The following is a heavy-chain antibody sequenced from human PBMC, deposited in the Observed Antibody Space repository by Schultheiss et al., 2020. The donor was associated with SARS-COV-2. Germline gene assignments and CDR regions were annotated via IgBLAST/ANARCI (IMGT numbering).Heavy chain of an antibody. CDR3: ARGRPRITIFGVRKRDY. V-gene: IGHV4-34*01. CDR2: INHSGST. Sequence: SQTLSLTCTVSGGSISSYYWSWIRQPPGKGLEWIGEINHSGSTNYNPSLKSRVTISVDTSKNQFSLKLSSVTAADTAVYYCARGRPRITIFGVRKRDYWGQGTLVTVSS. D-gene: IGHD3-3*01. CDR1: GGSISSYY. J-gene: IGHJ4*02.